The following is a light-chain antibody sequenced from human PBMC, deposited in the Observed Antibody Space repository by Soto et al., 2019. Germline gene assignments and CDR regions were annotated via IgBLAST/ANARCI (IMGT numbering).Light chain of an antibody. CDR1: SSDVGGYNS. J-gene: IGLJ1*01. CDR2: DVT. Sequence: QSVLTQPASVSGSPGQSITISCTGTSSDVGGYNSVSWYRQDPGKAPKLMIYDVTNRPSGVSNRFSGSKSGNTASLTISGLQPEDEADYYCSSFTSSITYVFGTGTKVTVL. CDR3: SSFTSSITYV. V-gene: IGLV2-14*01.